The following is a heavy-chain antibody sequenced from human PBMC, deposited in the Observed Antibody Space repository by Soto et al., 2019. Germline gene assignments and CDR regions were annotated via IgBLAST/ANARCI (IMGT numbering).Heavy chain of an antibody. V-gene: IGHV4-59*01. CDR3: ARDPGSGYYDSSGNSYYYGMDV. D-gene: IGHD3-22*01. CDR1: GGSISSYY. Sequence: PSETLSLTCTVSGGSISSYYWSWIRQPPGKGLEWIGYIYYRWSTHYNPSLKSRVTISVDTSKNQFSLKLSSVTAADTAVYYCARDPGSGYYDSSGNSYYYGMDVWGQGTTVTVSS. CDR2: IYYRWST. J-gene: IGHJ6*02.